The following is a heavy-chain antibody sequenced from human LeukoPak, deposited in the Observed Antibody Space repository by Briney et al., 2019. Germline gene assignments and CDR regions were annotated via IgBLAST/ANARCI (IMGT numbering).Heavy chain of an antibody. CDR3: ARDPWGTEENWNYGWFDP. Sequence: GGSLRLSSAAPGFTFDDYGMSWVRQAPGKGLEWVSGINWNGGSTGYADSVKGRFTISRDNAKNSLYLQMNSLRAEDTALYYCARDPWGTEENWNYGWFDPWGQGTLVTVSS. J-gene: IGHJ5*02. CDR2: INWNGGST. V-gene: IGHV3-20*04. CDR1: GFTFDDYG. D-gene: IGHD1-7*01.